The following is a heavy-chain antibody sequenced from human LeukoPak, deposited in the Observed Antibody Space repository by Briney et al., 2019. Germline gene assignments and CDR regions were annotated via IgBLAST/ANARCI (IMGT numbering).Heavy chain of an antibody. D-gene: IGHD3-3*01. Sequence: GGSLRLSCAASGFTFSSYSMNWVRQAPGKGLEWVSYISSSSTIYYADSVKGRFTISRDNAKNSLYLQMNGLRAEDTAVYYCARDGLRFLEGNWFDPWGQGTLVTVSS. CDR2: ISSSSTI. CDR1: GFTFSSYS. V-gene: IGHV3-48*01. CDR3: ARDGLRFLEGNWFDP. J-gene: IGHJ5*02.